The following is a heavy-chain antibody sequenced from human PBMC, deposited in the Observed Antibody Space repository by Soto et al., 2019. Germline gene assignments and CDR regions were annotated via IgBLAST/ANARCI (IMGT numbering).Heavy chain of an antibody. J-gene: IGHJ4*02. D-gene: IGHD2-15*01. CDR1: GFTLSGFD. CDR3: TRRHCSGGGCYSDFDF. Sequence: EVQLVESGGGLVQPGGSLKLSCAASGFTLSGFDLHWVRQASGEGLEWIGRIKTKVESYATEYAASVKGRFSISRDDSMNTAYLEMNSLETEDTAIYYCTRRHCSGGGCYSDFDFWGQGSLVTVSS. V-gene: IGHV3-73*01. CDR2: IKTKVESYAT.